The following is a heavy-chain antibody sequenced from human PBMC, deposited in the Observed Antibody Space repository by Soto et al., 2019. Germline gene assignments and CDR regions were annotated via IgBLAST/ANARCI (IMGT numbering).Heavy chain of an antibody. CDR1: GFTFSRYS. CDR2: IRKKTNGYTT. J-gene: IGHJ4*02. V-gene: IGHV3-72*01. Sequence: GGSLRLSCAASGFTFSRYSMDWVRQAPGKGLEWVGRIRKKTNGYTTEYAASVEGRLTISRDDSKNSLYLQMNSLKTDDTAVYYCVRVHSSAYCFDNWGQGTLVTVSS. D-gene: IGHD6-19*01. CDR3: VRVHSSAYCFDN.